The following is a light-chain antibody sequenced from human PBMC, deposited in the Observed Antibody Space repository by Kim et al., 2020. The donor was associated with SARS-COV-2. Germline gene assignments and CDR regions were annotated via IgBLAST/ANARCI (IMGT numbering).Light chain of an antibody. CDR1: REKVGTSG. J-gene: IGLJ3*02. CDR3: SSWDSSLNAWV. V-gene: IGLV10-54*04. CDR2: TTN. Sequence: LACPGDREKVGTSGAAWLRTHRGHPPTLLSYTTNNRPSAISERFSASRSGNTASLTITGLQPEDEADYYCSSWDSSLNAWVFGGGTQLTVL.